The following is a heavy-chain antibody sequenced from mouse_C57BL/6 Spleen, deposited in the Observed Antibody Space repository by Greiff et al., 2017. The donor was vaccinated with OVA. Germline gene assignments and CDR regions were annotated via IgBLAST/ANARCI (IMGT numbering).Heavy chain of an antibody. D-gene: IGHD4-1*01. CDR1: GYSITSGYY. V-gene: IGHV3-6*01. CDR3: ARVELGHFDY. CDR2: ISYDGSN. J-gene: IGHJ2*01. Sequence: ESGPGLVKPSQSLSLTCSVTGYSITSGYYWNWIRQFPGNKLEWMGYISYDGSNNYNPSLKNRISITRDTSKNQFFLKLNSVTTEDTATYYCARVELGHFDYWGQGTTLTVSS.